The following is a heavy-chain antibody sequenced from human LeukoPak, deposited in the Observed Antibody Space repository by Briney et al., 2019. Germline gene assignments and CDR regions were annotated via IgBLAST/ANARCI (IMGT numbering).Heavy chain of an antibody. Sequence: ASVKVSCKASGYTFTSYGISWVRQAPGQGLEWMGWISAYNGNTNYAQKLQGRVTMTTDTSTSTAYMELSSLRSEDTAVYYCASDSGYDSYYYYYGMDVWGQGTTVTVSS. CDR3: ASDSGYDSYYYYYGMDV. D-gene: IGHD5-12*01. J-gene: IGHJ6*02. V-gene: IGHV1-18*01. CDR1: GYTFTSYG. CDR2: ISAYNGNT.